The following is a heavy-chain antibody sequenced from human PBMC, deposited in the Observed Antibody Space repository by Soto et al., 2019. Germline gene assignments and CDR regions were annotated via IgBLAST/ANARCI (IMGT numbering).Heavy chain of an antibody. Sequence: GSAGSTINNQCNWSREPPGNRLEWIWYISDSGSTKYNPSLMSRVTISADMSKNQVSLKVKSVAAADTAIYYCARCFSWNYPSRPEEQYYFDSWGQGTLVTVS. D-gene: IGHD1-7*01. CDR1: AGSTINNQ. CDR2: ISDSGST. V-gene: IGHV4-59*01. J-gene: IGHJ4*02. CDR3: ARCFSWNYPSRPEEQYYFDS.